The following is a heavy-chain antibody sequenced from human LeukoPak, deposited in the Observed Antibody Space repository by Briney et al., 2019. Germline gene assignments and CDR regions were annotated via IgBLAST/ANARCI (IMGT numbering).Heavy chain of an antibody. CDR3: ARTGTVTTVRAYYYYGMDV. D-gene: IGHD4-17*01. Sequence: PSETLSLTCAVYGGSFSGYYWSWIRQPPGKGLEWIGEINHSGSTNYNPSLKSRVTVSVDTSKNQFSLKLSSVTAADTAVYYCARTGTVTTVRAYYYYGMDVWGQGTTVTVSS. CDR2: INHSGST. CDR1: GGSFSGYY. V-gene: IGHV4-34*01. J-gene: IGHJ6*02.